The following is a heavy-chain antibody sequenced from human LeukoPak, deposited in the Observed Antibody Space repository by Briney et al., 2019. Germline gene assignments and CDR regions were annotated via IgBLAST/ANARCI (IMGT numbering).Heavy chain of an antibody. CDR3: AREDRDYYGSGSYYGPFDY. CDR2: IYYSGST. Sequence: SETLSLTCTVSGGSISSYYWSWIRQPPGKGLEWIGYIYYSGSTNYNPSLKSRVTISVGTSKNQFSLKLSSVTAADTAVYYCAREDRDYYGSGSYYGPFDYWGQGTLVTVSS. D-gene: IGHD3-10*01. CDR1: GGSISSYY. V-gene: IGHV4-59*01. J-gene: IGHJ4*02.